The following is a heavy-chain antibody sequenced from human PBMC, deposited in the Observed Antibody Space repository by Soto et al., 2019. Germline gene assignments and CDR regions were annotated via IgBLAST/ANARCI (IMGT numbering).Heavy chain of an antibody. J-gene: IGHJ6*02. V-gene: IGHV3-21*01. CDR2: ITSSSTYI. CDR3: ARALTQYCSGGSCYYYGMDV. CDR1: GFTFSSYS. Sequence: PGGSLRLSCAASGFTFSSYSMNWVRQAPGKGLEWVSSITSSSTYIYYADSVTGRFTISRDNAKNSLYLQMNSRRAEDTAVYYCARALTQYCSGGSCYYYGMDVWGQGTTVTVSS. D-gene: IGHD2-15*01.